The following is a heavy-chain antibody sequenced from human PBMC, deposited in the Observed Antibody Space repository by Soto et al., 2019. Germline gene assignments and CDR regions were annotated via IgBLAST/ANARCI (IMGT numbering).Heavy chain of an antibody. CDR1: GFIFSRYA. CDR3: VRDDHSYDDDEGAH. D-gene: IGHD3-16*01. J-gene: IGHJ4*02. Sequence: QVQLVESGGGVVQPGTSLRLSCATSGFIFSRYAMHWVRQAPGKGPEWLSVISFDGGKIDQADSVRGRFTIARDNSRNTLDLHMNSLKFEDSATYYCVRDDHSYDDDEGAHWGQGTLVIVSS. CDR2: ISFDGGKI. V-gene: IGHV3-30*04.